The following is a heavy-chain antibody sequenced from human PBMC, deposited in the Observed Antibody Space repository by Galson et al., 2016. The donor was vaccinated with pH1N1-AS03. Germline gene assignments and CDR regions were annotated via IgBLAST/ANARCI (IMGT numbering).Heavy chain of an antibody. J-gene: IGHJ4*02. V-gene: IGHV7-4-1*02. CDR2: INTNTGDT. CDR3: AREGIVAQFMEWYLFY. D-gene: IGHD3-3*01. CDR1: GYRFKDYA. Sequence: SVKVSCKASGYRFKDYAINWVRQAPGQGPEWMGWINTNTGDTKLAQGFAGRFVFSLDASVSTAYLQITSLKAEDTAIYYCAREGIVAQFMEWYLFYWGQGTQLTVPS.